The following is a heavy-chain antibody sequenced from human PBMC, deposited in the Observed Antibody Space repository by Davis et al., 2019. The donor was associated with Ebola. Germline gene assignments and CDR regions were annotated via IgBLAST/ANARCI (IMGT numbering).Heavy chain of an antibody. CDR2: IYPGDSDT. Sequence: GESLKISCKGSGYSFTSYWIAWVRQMPGKGLEWMGFIYPGDSDTRYSPSFQGQVTISADKSISTAYLQWSSLKASDTAMYYCARLGDIVVVPAAMNYYYGMDVWGQGTTVTVSS. J-gene: IGHJ6*02. CDR3: ARLGDIVVVPAAMNYYYGMDV. V-gene: IGHV5-51*01. CDR1: GYSFTSYW. D-gene: IGHD2-2*01.